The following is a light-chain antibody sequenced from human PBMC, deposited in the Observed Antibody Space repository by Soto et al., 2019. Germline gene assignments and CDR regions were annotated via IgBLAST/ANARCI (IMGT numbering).Light chain of an antibody. CDR2: YDS. V-gene: IGLV3-21*04. CDR3: QVWDSSSAHPDWV. J-gene: IGLJ3*02. CDR1: NIGSES. Sequence: SYELTQPPSVSVARGKTATITCGGNNIGSESVHWYQQKPGQAPVLVIYYDSDRPSGIPERFSGSNSGNTATLTISRVEAGDEADYYCQVWDSSSAHPDWVFGGGTKLTVL.